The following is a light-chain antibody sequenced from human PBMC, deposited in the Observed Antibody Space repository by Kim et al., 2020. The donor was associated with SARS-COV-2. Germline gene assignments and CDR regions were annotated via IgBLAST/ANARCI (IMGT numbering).Light chain of an antibody. CDR3: QSYDSSNHVV. Sequence: NTITISCTRSSGSIASNHVQWYQQRPGSAPTTVIYEGNQRHSGVPDRFSGSVDSSSNSASLIISGLTTEDEADYYCQSYDSSNHVVFGGGTQLTVL. CDR1: SGSIASNH. CDR2: EGN. V-gene: IGLV6-57*03. J-gene: IGLJ2*01.